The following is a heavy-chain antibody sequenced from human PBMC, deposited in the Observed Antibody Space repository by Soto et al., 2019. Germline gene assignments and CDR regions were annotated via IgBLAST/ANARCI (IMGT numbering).Heavy chain of an antibody. CDR3: ARPRVVPAAMHYYGMDV. CDR2: IIPIFGTA. CDR1: GGTFSSYA. J-gene: IGHJ6*02. D-gene: IGHD2-2*01. V-gene: IGHV1-69*13. Sequence: SLKVSCKASGGTFSSYAISWVRQAPGQGLEWMGGIIPIFGTANYAQKFQGRVTITADESTSTAYMELSSLRSEDTAVYYCARPRVVPAAMHYYGMDVWGQGTTVTVSS.